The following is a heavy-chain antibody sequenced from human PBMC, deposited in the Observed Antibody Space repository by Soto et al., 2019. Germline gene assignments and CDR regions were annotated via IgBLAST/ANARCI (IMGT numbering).Heavy chain of an antibody. D-gene: IGHD6-13*01. CDR2: IWYDGSNK. V-gene: IGHV3-33*01. J-gene: IGHJ6*02. CDR1: GFTFSSYG. Sequence: LRLSCAASGFTFSSYGMHWVRQVPGKGLEWVAVIWYDGSNKYYADSVKSRFTISRDNSKNTLYLQMNSLRAEDTAVYYCARQFGSSWSYYYYYYGMDVWGQGTTVTVSS. CDR3: ARQFGSSWSYYYYYYGMDV.